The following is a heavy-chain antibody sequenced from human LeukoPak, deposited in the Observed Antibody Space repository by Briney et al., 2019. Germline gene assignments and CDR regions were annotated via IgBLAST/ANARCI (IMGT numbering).Heavy chain of an antibody. V-gene: IGHV3-21*01. CDR2: ISSSSSYI. Sequence: GGFLRLSCAASGFTFSSYSMNWVRQAPGPGLEWVSSISSSSSYIYYADSVKGRFTISRDNAKHSLYLQMNTLRAEDTAVYYCARVGSSGSYNEDYWGQGTLVTVSS. CDR3: ARVGSSGSYNEDY. J-gene: IGHJ4*02. CDR1: GFTFSSYS. D-gene: IGHD1-26*01.